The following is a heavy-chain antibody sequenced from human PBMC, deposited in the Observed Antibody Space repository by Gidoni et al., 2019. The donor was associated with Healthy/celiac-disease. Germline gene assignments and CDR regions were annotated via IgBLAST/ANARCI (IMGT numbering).Heavy chain of an antibody. CDR2: ISGSGGST. Sequence: EVQLLESGGGLVQPGGSLRLSCAASGFTFSSYALRWVRQAPGKGLEWVSAISGSGGSTYYADSVKGRFTISRDNSKNTLYLQMNSLRAEDTAVYYCAKGTTAQRITMIVVVIEAFDIWGQGTMVTVSS. J-gene: IGHJ3*02. V-gene: IGHV3-23*01. D-gene: IGHD3-22*01. CDR1: GFTFSSYA. CDR3: AKGTTAQRITMIVVVIEAFDI.